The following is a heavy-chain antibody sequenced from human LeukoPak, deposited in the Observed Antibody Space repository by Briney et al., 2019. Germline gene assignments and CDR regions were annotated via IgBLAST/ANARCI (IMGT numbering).Heavy chain of an antibody. D-gene: IGHD3-16*01. J-gene: IGHJ3*02. CDR1: GFTFSSYN. Sequence: GGSLRLSCAASGFTFSSYNMNWVRQAPGKGLEWVSAISGSGGSTYYADSVKGRFTISRDNSKNTLYLQMNSLRAEDTAVYYCALGGITADAFDIWGQGTMVTVSS. V-gene: IGHV3-23*01. CDR2: ISGSGGST. CDR3: ALGGITADAFDI.